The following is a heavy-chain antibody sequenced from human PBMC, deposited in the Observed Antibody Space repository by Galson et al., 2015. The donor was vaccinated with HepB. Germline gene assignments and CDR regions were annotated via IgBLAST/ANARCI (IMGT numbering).Heavy chain of an antibody. D-gene: IGHD3-22*01. Sequence: SVKVSCKASGYTFTSYAMHWVRQAPGQRLEWMGWINAGNGNTRYSQKFQGRVTITRDTSASTAYMELSSLRSEDTAVYYCARAMIVGLNYYYYGMDVWGQGTTVTVSS. J-gene: IGHJ6*02. CDR1: GYTFTSYA. V-gene: IGHV1-3*01. CDR2: INAGNGNT. CDR3: ARAMIVGLNYYYYGMDV.